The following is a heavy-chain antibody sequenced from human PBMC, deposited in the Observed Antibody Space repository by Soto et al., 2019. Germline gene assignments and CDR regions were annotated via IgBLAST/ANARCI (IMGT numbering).Heavy chain of an antibody. CDR1: GYTFTSYG. CDR3: ARAHSSGWYGDAFDI. Sequence: ASVKVSCKASGYTFTSYGISWVRQAPGQGLEWMGWISAYNGNTNYAQKLQGRVTMTTDTSTSTAYMELRSLRSDDTAVYYCARAHSSGWYGDAFDIWGQGTMVTVSS. CDR2: ISAYNGNT. J-gene: IGHJ3*02. V-gene: IGHV1-18*01. D-gene: IGHD6-19*01.